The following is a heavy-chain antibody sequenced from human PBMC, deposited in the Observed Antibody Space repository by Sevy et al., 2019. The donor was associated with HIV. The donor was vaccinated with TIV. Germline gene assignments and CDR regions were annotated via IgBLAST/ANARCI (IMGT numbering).Heavy chain of an antibody. CDR2: IYSSGST. Sequence: GGSLRLSCAASGFTVSSNYMSWVRQAPGKGLEWVSVIYSSGSTYYADSVKGRFTISRDNSKNTLYLQMNSLRAEDTAVYYCARGSRGLLWFGELSYYYYYGMDVWGQGTTVTVSS. CDR1: GFTVSSNY. J-gene: IGHJ6*02. V-gene: IGHV3-53*01. CDR3: ARGSRGLLWFGELSYYYYYGMDV. D-gene: IGHD3-10*01.